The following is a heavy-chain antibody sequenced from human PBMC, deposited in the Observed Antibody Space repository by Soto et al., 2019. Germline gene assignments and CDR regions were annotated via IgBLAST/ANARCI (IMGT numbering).Heavy chain of an antibody. CDR3: AREGVIGYCSSTSCPNWFDP. J-gene: IGHJ5*02. D-gene: IGHD2-2*01. V-gene: IGHV1-2*04. CDR1: GYTFTGYY. CDR2: INPNSGGT. Sequence: ASVKVSCKASGYTFTGYYMHWVRQAPGQGLEWMGWINPNSGGTNYAQKFQGWVTMTRDTSTSTAYMELRSLRSDDTAVYYCAREGVIGYCSSTSCPNWFDPWGQGTLVTVSS.